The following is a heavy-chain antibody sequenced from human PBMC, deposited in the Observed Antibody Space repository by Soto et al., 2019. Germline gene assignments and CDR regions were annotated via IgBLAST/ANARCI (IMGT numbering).Heavy chain of an antibody. J-gene: IGHJ6*02. CDR2: ISGSGGST. D-gene: IGHD3-9*01. V-gene: IGHV3-23*01. Sequence: GGYLRLSCAASGFTFSSYAMSWVRQAPGKGLEWVSAISGSGGSTYYADSVKGRFTISRDNSKNTLYLQMNSLRAEDTAVYYCARADYAPRTFDWSFSPTTSSYQYGTDVWGPGYTVAVYS. CDR3: ARADYAPRTFDWSFSPTTSSYQYGTDV. CDR1: GFTFSSYA.